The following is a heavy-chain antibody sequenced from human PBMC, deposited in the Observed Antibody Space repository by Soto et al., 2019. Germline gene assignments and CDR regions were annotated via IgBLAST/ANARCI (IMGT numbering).Heavy chain of an antibody. J-gene: IGHJ5*02. CDR1: GGSITSYY. Sequence: QVQLQESGPRLVKPSETLSLTCTVSGGSITSYYWTWIRQPPGKGLEWIAYIHSNGNINYNPSLKSRVTISADTSKNQFSLKLNSVTAADTAVYYCASGTMIRAAPFDPWGQGTLVTVSS. D-gene: IGHD3-10*01. CDR3: ASGTMIRAAPFDP. V-gene: IGHV4-59*01. CDR2: IHSNGNI.